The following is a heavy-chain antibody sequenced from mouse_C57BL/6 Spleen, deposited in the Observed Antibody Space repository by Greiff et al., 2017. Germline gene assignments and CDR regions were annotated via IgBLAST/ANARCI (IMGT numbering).Heavy chain of an antibody. J-gene: IGHJ3*01. CDR3: ARSRDYGSSWGFAY. V-gene: IGHV1-69*01. CDR2: IDPSDSYT. Sequence: QVQLQQPGAELVMPGASVKLSCKASGYTFTSYWMHWVKQRPGQGLEWIGEIDPSDSYTNYNQKFKGKSTLTVDKSSSTAYMQLSSLTSDDSAVDSCARSRDYGSSWGFAYWGQGTLVTVSA. D-gene: IGHD1-1*01. CDR1: GYTFTSYW.